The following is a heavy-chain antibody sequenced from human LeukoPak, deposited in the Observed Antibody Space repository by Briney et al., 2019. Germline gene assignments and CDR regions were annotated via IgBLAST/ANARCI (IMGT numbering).Heavy chain of an antibody. D-gene: IGHD3-22*01. CDR1: GGSISSYY. V-gene: IGHV4-4*09. CDR2: IYTSGST. Sequence: PSETLSLTCTVSGGSISSYYWSWIRQPPGKGLEWIGYIYTSGSTNYKPSLKSRVTISVDTSKNQFSLKLSSVTAADTAVYYCARHGDYYDSSGYYPNYFDYWGQGTLVTVSS. J-gene: IGHJ4*02. CDR3: ARHGDYYDSSGYYPNYFDY.